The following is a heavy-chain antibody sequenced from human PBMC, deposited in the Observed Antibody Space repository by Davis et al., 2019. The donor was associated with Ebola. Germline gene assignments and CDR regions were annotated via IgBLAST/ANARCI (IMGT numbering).Heavy chain of an antibody. D-gene: IGHD1-26*01. Sequence: GESLKISCAASGFTFSSYWMHWVRQAPGKGLVWVSCINRDGSTTTYADSVKGRFTISRDNAKNTLYLQMKNLRVEDTAVYYCATLPGYYWGQGTLVTVSS. V-gene: IGHV3-74*03. J-gene: IGHJ4*02. CDR3: ATLPGYY. CDR2: INRDGSTT. CDR1: GFTFSSYW.